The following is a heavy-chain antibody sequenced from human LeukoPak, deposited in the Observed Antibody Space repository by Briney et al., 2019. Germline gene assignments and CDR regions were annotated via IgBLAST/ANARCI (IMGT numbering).Heavy chain of an antibody. Sequence: SQTLSLTCTVSGGSISSGDYYWSWIRQPPGKGLEWIGYIYYSGSTYYNPSLKSRVTISVDTSKNRFSLKLSSVTAADTAVYYCARDLSADSGYDWGIFDYWGQGTLVTVFS. V-gene: IGHV4-30-4*01. J-gene: IGHJ4*02. CDR1: GGSISSGDYY. CDR2: IYYSGST. CDR3: ARDLSADSGYDWGIFDY. D-gene: IGHD5-12*01.